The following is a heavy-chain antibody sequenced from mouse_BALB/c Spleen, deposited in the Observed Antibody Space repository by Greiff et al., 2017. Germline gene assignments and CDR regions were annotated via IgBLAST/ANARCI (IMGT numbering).Heavy chain of an antibody. Sequence: QVQLQQSGAELVRPGTSVKVSCKASGYAFTNYLIEWVKQRPGQGLEWIGVINPGSGGTNYNEKFKGKATLTADKSSSTAYMQLSSLTSDDSAVYFCARDGSSLAWFAYWGQGTLVTVSA. CDR2: INPGSGGT. D-gene: IGHD1-1*01. CDR1: GYAFTNYL. J-gene: IGHJ3*01. CDR3: ARDGSSLAWFAY. V-gene: IGHV1-54*01.